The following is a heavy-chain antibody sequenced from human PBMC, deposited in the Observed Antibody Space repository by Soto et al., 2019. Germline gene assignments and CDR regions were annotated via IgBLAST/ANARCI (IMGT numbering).Heavy chain of an antibody. CDR3: AAEMFSGAPWVD. Sequence: QRQLVQSGPEVKKPGTSVKVSCKTSGFNFATSAVRWGRQARGQRPGGVGWIVVGTESRAHAQRFKERVPITRDMSTSTVYMELSSLESEDTAVYYCAAEMFSGAPWVDWGQGSLVTVSS. J-gene: IGHJ4*02. CDR2: IVVGTESR. CDR1: GFNFATSA. D-gene: IGHD3-10*02. V-gene: IGHV1-58*01.